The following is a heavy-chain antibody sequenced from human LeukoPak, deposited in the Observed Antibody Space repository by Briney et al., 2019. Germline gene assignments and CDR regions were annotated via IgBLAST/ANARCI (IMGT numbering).Heavy chain of an antibody. Sequence: PGGSLRLSCAASGFTFDDYGMSWVRQAPGKGLEWVSGINWNGGSTGYADSVKGRFTISRDNAKNSLYLQMNSLRAEDTALYYCARKFVRRDMGYGMTDYWGQGTLVTVSS. CDR2: INWNGGST. CDR3: ARKFVRRDMGYGMTDY. J-gene: IGHJ4*02. D-gene: IGHD5-12*01. CDR1: GFTFDDYG. V-gene: IGHV3-20*04.